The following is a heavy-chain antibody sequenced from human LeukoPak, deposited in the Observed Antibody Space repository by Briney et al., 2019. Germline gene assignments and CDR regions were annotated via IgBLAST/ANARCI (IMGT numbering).Heavy chain of an antibody. V-gene: IGHV3-20*04. J-gene: IGHJ6*03. CDR3: ARAQRITILGVVRASGYYYYMDV. D-gene: IGHD3-3*01. CDR2: INWNGGST. CDR1: GSTFDDYG. Sequence: GGSLRLSCAASGSTFDDYGMSWVRQAPGKGLEWVSGINWNGGSTGYADSVKGRFTISRDNAKNSLYLQMNSLRAEDTALYYCARAQRITILGVVRASGYYYYMDVWGKGTTVTVSS.